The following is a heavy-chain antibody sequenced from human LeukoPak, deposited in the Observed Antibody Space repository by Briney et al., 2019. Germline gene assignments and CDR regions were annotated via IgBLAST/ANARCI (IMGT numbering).Heavy chain of an antibody. Sequence: GGSLRLSCAASGFTFSSYSMNWVRQAPGKGLEWVSSISSSSSYIYYADSVKGRFTISRDNAKNSLYLQMNSLRAEDTAVYYCARRYEYSSGWYGPFDYWGQGTLVTVSS. J-gene: IGHJ4*02. CDR3: ARRYEYSSGWYGPFDY. CDR1: GFTFSSYS. V-gene: IGHV3-21*01. D-gene: IGHD6-19*01. CDR2: ISSSSSYI.